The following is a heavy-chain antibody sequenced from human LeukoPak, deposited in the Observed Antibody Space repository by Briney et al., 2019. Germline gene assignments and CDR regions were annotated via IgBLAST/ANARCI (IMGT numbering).Heavy chain of an antibody. CDR2: ISSSSSYI. J-gene: IGHJ4*02. D-gene: IGHD3-10*01. CDR3: ARDRSLGTVWFGPKRYYYFDY. V-gene: IGHV3-21*01. CDR1: GFTFSSYS. Sequence: PGGSLRLSCAASGFTFSSYSMNWVRQAPGKGQEWVSSISSSSSYIYYADSVKGRFTISRDNAKNSLYLQMNSLRAEDTAVYYCARDRSLGTVWFGPKRYYYFDYWGQGTLVTVSS.